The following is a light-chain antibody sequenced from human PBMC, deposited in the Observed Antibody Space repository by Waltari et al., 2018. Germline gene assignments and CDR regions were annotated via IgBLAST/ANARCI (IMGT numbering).Light chain of an antibody. J-gene: IGLJ2*01. V-gene: IGLV1-40*01. CDR1: SSHIGAGYH. CDR3: QSYDSSLSGV. Sequence: QSVLTQPPSVSGAPGQRVTIPCTGRSSHIGAGYHVHWYQQLPGTAPKLLIYGNSNRPSGVPDRFSGSKSGTSASLAITGLQAEDEADYYCQSYDSSLSGVFGGGTKLTVL. CDR2: GNS.